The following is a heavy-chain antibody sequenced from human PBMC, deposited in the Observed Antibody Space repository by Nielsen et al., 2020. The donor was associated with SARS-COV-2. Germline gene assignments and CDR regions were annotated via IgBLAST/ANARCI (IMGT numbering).Heavy chain of an antibody. Sequence: ASVKVSCKASGYTFTSYGISWVRQAPGQGLEWMGWISAYNGNTNYAQKLQGRVTMTTDTSTSTVYMELSSLRSEDTAVYYCARDEGMWYFDYWGQGTLVTVSS. J-gene: IGHJ4*02. V-gene: IGHV1-18*01. D-gene: IGHD2-21*01. CDR1: GYTFTSYG. CDR3: ARDEGMWYFDY. CDR2: ISAYNGNT.